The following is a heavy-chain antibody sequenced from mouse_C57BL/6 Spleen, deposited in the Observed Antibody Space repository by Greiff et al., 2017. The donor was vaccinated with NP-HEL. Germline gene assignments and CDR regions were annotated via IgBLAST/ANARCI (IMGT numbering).Heavy chain of an antibody. CDR3: ARDAPITTVVATPYAMDY. CDR2: ISDGGSYT. V-gene: IGHV5-4*01. CDR1: GFTFSSYA. J-gene: IGHJ4*01. D-gene: IGHD1-1*01. Sequence: EVKLVESGGGLVKPGGSLKLSCAASGFTFSSYAMSWVRQTPEKRLEWVATISDGGSYTYYPDNVKGRFTISRDNAKNNLYLQMSHLKSEDTAMYYCARDAPITTVVATPYAMDYWGQGTSVTVSS.